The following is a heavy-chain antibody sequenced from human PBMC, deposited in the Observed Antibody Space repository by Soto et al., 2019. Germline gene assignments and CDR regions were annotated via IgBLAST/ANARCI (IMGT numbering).Heavy chain of an antibody. D-gene: IGHD6-19*01. V-gene: IGHV1-2*02. CDR3: ARVRVRSGLNNSPTY. J-gene: IGHJ4*02. CDR2: INPNNGNT. CDR1: GYSFTGYN. Sequence: ASVKVSCKASGYSFTGYNMHWVRQAPGQGLEWMGWINPNNGNTDFAQKFQGRVTMTRDTSISTAYMELSRLISDDTAMYSSARVRVRSGLNNSPTYWGQGT.